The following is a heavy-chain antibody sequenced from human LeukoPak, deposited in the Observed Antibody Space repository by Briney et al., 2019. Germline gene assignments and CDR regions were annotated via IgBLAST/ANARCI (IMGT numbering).Heavy chain of an antibody. J-gene: IGHJ4*02. Sequence: GRSLRLSCAASGFTFSGYGMHWVRQAPGKGLEWVAVIWYDGSSKYYADSVKGRFTISRDNSKNTLYLQMNSLRAEDTAVYYCARDLAAAGIFDYWGQGTLVTVSS. V-gene: IGHV3-33*01. CDR1: GFTFSGYG. D-gene: IGHD6-13*01. CDR2: IWYDGSSK. CDR3: ARDLAAAGIFDY.